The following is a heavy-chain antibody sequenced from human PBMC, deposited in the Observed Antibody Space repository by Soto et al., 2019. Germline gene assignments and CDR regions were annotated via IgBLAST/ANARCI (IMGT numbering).Heavy chain of an antibody. D-gene: IGHD2-15*01. J-gene: IGHJ4*02. V-gene: IGHV4-39*01. Sequence: ETLSLTCAVSGGSISSSSYYWGWIRQPPGKGLEWIGSIYYSGSTYYNPSLESRVTISVDTSKNQFSLKLSSVTAADTAVYYCARHTPAISISDHWGQGTLVTVSS. CDR1: GGSISSSSYY. CDR3: ARHTPAISISDH. CDR2: IYYSGST.